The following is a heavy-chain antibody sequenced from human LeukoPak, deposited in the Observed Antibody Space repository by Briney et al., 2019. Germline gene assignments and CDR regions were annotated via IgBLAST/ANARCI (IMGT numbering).Heavy chain of an antibody. CDR3: ARDFYYYDTSGYYPPFEY. D-gene: IGHD3-22*01. Sequence: PSETLSLTCTVSGYSISSGYYWDWIRQPPGKGLEWIGCISHSGSTYHNPSLKSRVTISVDTSKNQFSLKLSSVTAADTAVYYCARDFYYYDTSGYYPPFEYWGQGTLVTVSS. CDR1: GYSISSGYY. CDR2: ISHSGST. J-gene: IGHJ4*02. V-gene: IGHV4-38-2*02.